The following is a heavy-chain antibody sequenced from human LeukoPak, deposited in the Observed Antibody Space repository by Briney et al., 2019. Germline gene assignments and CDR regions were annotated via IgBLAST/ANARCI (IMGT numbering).Heavy chain of an antibody. CDR1: GFTFSDYY. D-gene: IGHD3-22*01. CDR3: ARGYYYDSRGYYAAT. J-gene: IGHJ5*02. CDR2: ISSSGSTI. V-gene: IGHV3-11*04. Sequence: PGGSLRLSCAASGFTFSDYYMSWIRQAPGKGLEWVSYISSSGSTIYYADSVKGRFTTSRDNAENSLYLQMNSLRAEDTAVYYCARGYYYDSRGYYAATWGQGTLVTVSS.